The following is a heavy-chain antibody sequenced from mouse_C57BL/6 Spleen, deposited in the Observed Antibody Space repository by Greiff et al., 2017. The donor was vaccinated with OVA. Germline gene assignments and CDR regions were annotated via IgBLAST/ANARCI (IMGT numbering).Heavy chain of an antibody. D-gene: IGHD3-2*02. CDR2: INPNNGGT. J-gene: IGHJ2*01. CDR3: ARSLTAQATYFDY. CDR1: GYTFTDYY. V-gene: IGHV1-26*01. Sequence: VQLQQSGPELVKPGASVKISCKASGYTFTDYYMNWVKQSHGKSLEWIGDINPNNGGTSYNQKFKGKATLTVDKSSSTAYMELRSLTSEDSAVYYCARSLTAQATYFDYWGQGTTLTVSS.